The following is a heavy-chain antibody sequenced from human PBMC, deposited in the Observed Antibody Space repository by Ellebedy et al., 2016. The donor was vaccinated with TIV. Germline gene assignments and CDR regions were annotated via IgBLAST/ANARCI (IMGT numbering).Heavy chain of an antibody. D-gene: IGHD3-3*01. Sequence: SETLSLXXIVSGDSITSGDYYWAWIRQPPGKGLEWIGSVYYSGTTYYSPSLKSRVTISVDTSKNQFTLKLSSVTAADTAVYYCASLTIPGGSDYWGQGTLVTVSS. CDR3: ASLTIPGGSDY. J-gene: IGHJ4*02. V-gene: IGHV4-39*06. CDR2: VYYSGTT. CDR1: GDSITSGDYY.